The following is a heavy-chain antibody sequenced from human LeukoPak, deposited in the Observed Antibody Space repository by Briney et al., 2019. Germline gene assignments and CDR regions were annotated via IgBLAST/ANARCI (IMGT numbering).Heavy chain of an antibody. CDR2: ISGSGGST. CDR1: GFTFSNYW. CDR3: AKGPYGSGVPY. D-gene: IGHD3-10*01. V-gene: IGHV3-23*01. Sequence: GGSLRLSCAASGFTFSNYWMTWVRQAPGKGLEWVSAISGSGGSTYYADSVKGRFTISRDNSKNTLYLQMNSLRAEDTAVYYCAKGPYGSGVPYWGQGTLVTVSS. J-gene: IGHJ4*02.